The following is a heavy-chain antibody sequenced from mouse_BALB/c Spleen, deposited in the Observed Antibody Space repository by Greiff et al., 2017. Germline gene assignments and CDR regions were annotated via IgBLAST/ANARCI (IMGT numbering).Heavy chain of an antibody. CDR2: INPSNGRT. CDR1: GYTFTSYW. J-gene: IGHJ3*01. CDR3: ARSYDYSWFAY. V-gene: IGHV1S81*02. Sequence: VQLQQSGAELVKPGASVKLSCKASGYTFTSYWMHWVKQRPGQGLEWIGEINPSNGRTNYNEKFKSKATLTVDKSSSTAYMQLSSLTSEDSAVYYCARSYDYSWFAYWGQGTLVTVSA. D-gene: IGHD2-4*01.